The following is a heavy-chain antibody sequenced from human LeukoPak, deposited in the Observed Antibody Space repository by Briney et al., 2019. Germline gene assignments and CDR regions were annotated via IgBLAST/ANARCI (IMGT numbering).Heavy chain of an antibody. CDR3: ARDGGYRDYFDY. CDR1: GFTDSSNY. Sequence: GGSLRLSCAASGFTDSSNYMSWVRQAPGKGLEWVSVIYSGGSTYYADSVKGRFTISRDNSKNTLYLQMNSLRAEDTAVYYCARDGGYRDYFDYWGQGTLVTVSS. D-gene: IGHD3-16*01. J-gene: IGHJ4*02. V-gene: IGHV3-66*01. CDR2: IYSGGST.